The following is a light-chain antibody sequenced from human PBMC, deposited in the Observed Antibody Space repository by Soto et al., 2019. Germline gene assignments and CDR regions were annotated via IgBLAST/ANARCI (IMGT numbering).Light chain of an antibody. Sequence: EIVMTQSPATLSVSPGERATLSCRASQSVSSNLAWYQQKPCQAPRLLIYGASTRATGIPARFSGSGSGTEFTLTISSLQSEDFAVYYCQQYNNWRYTFGQGTKLEIK. CDR1: QSVSSN. CDR2: GAS. V-gene: IGKV3-15*01. CDR3: QQYNNWRYT. J-gene: IGKJ2*01.